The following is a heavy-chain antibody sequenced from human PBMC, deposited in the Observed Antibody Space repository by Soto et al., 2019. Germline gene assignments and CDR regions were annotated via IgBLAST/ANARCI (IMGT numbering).Heavy chain of an antibody. CDR3: ARGLGERPNRGIDYHYGMDV. CDR1: TFTFSSYW. D-gene: IGHD5-12*01. CDR2: INDDGGST. V-gene: IGHV3-74*01. J-gene: IGHJ6*02. Sequence: EVQLVESGGGLVQPGGSLRLSCAASTFTFSSYWMHWVRQTPGKGLVWVSRINDDGGSTSYADSAKGRFTISRDNAKNKLYLQMNTLRAEDTGVYYCARGLGERPNRGIDYHYGMDVWGQGTTVTVSS.